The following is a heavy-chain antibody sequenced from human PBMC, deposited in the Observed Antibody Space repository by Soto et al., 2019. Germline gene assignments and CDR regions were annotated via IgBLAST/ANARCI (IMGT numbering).Heavy chain of an antibody. J-gene: IGHJ3*02. CDR3: ARGPPVYGDYAFDI. D-gene: IGHD4-17*01. Sequence: GGSLRLSCAASGFTFSSYSMNWVRQAPGKGLEWVSYISSSSSTIYYADSVKGRFTISRDNAKNSLYLQMNSLRAEDTAVYYCARGPPVYGDYAFDIWGQGTMVTVSS. V-gene: IGHV3-48*04. CDR1: GFTFSSYS. CDR2: ISSSSSTI.